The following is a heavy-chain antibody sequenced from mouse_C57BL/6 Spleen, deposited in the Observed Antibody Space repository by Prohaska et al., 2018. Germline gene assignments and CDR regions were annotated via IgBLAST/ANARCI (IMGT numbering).Heavy chain of an antibody. V-gene: IGHV1-52*01. CDR2: IDPSDSET. CDR1: GYTFTSYW. J-gene: IGHJ3*01. D-gene: IGHD3-2*02. Sequence: QVQLQQPGAELVRPGSSVKLSCKASGYTFTSYWMHWVKQRPIQGLEWIGNIDPSDSETHYNQKFKDKATLTVDKSSSTAYMQLSSLTSEDSAVYYCARHAGGRGSGYSFAYWGQGTLVTVSA. CDR3: ARHAGGRGSGYSFAY.